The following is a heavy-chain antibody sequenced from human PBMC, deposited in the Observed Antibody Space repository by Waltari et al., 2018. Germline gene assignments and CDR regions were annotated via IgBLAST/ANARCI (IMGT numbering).Heavy chain of an antibody. CDR1: GYTFTGYS. Sequence: QVQLVQSGAEVKKPGASVKVSCKASGYTFTGYSMHWVRQAPGQGLEWMGRINPNSGGTNYAQKFQGRVTMTRDTSISTAYMELSRLRSDDTAVYYCARSSYSSSKPFDYWGQGTLVTVSS. CDR3: ARSSYSSSKPFDY. J-gene: IGHJ4*02. CDR2: INPNSGGT. D-gene: IGHD6-6*01. V-gene: IGHV1-2*06.